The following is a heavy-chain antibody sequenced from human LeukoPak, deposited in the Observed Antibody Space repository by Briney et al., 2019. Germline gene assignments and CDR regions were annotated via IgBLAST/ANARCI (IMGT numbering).Heavy chain of an antibody. CDR2: INPNSGGT. J-gene: IGHJ4*02. D-gene: IGHD6-13*01. Sequence: ASVKVSCKASGYTFTGYYMHWVRQAPGQRLEWMGWINPNSGGTNYAQKFQGRVTMTRDTSISTAYMELSRLRSDDTAVYYCARVPGRPDIAAAGSFDYWGQGTLVTVSS. CDR1: GYTFTGYY. CDR3: ARVPGRPDIAAAGSFDY. V-gene: IGHV1-2*02.